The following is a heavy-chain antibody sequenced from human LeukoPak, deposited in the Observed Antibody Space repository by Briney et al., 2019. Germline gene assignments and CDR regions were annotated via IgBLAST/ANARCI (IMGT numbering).Heavy chain of an antibody. CDR1: GFTFTSYA. J-gene: IGHJ4*02. CDR3: AKDLGDVVVVPAPWDY. D-gene: IGHD2-2*01. Sequence: GGSLRLSCAASGFTFTSYAMAWVRQAPGKGLEWVSAITGRGGTTFYADSVKGRFTISRDNSKNTLYLQMNSLRAEDTAVYYCAKDLGDVVVVPAPWDYWGQGTLVTVSS. CDR2: ITGRGGTT. V-gene: IGHV3-23*01.